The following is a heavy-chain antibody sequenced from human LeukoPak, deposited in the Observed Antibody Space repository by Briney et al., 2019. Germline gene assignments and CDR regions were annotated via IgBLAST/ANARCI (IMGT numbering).Heavy chain of an antibody. CDR1: GGSISSYY. Sequence: SETLSLTCTVSGGSISSYYWSWIRQPPGKGLEWIGYIYYSGSTNYNPSLKSRVTISVDTSKNQFSLKLSSVTAADTAVYYCARSHRVGFSNWFDPWGQGTLVTVSS. CDR3: ARSHRVGFSNWFDP. V-gene: IGHV4-59*01. CDR2: IYYSGST. D-gene: IGHD3-10*01. J-gene: IGHJ5*02.